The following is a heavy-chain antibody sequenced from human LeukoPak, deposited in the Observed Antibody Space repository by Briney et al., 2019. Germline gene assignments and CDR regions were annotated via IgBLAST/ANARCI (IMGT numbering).Heavy chain of an antibody. CDR3: AKDPMVVTQFDY. CDR2: ISGSGGST. J-gene: IGHJ4*02. D-gene: IGHD4-23*01. Sequence: GGSLRLSCAASGFTFSSYAMSWVRQAPGKGLEWVSAISGSGGSTYYADSVNGRFTISRDNSKNTLYLQMNSLRAEDTAVYYCAKDPMVVTQFDYWGQGTLVTVSS. V-gene: IGHV3-23*01. CDR1: GFTFSSYA.